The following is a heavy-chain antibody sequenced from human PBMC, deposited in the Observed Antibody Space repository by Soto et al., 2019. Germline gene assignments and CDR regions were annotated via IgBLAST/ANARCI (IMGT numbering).Heavy chain of an antibody. CDR1: GDSISSSSFY. CDR2: IYYSGST. Sequence: SETLSLTCTVSGDSISSSSFYWGWIRQPPGKGLEWIGSIYYSGSTLDNPSLKSRVTISVDTSKNQFSLNLSSVTAADTAIYYCARHWDGGSFYYWGQGILVTVSS. CDR3: ARHWDGGSFYY. V-gene: IGHV4-39*01. D-gene: IGHD1-26*01. J-gene: IGHJ4*02.